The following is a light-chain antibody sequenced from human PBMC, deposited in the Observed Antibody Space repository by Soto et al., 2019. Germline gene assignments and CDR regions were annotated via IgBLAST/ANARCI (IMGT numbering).Light chain of an antibody. CDR2: EVS. Sequence: QSVLTQPPSASGSPGQSVTISCTGTSSDVGGYNYVSWYQQHPGKAPKLMIYEVSKRPSGVPDRFSGSKSGNTASLTVSGLQAEDEADYYCSSYAGSNTVVFGGGTKGTVL. V-gene: IGLV2-8*01. CDR1: SSDVGGYNY. J-gene: IGLJ2*01. CDR3: SSYAGSNTVV.